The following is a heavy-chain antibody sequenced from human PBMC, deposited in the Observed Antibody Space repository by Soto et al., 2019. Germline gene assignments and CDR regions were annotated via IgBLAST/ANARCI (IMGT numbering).Heavy chain of an antibody. CDR2: IKPGTSDI. V-gene: IGHV5-51*01. J-gene: IGHJ4*02. Sequence: GESLKISCKGVGYKFGGAWIGWVRQMPGKGLEWMGIIKPGTSDIRYSPSCRGHVTISADEAVSTAYLQWSSLKASDTAMYYCARQLSHICDSWGQGTLVTVSS. CDR3: ARQLSHICDS. CDR1: GYKFGGAW. D-gene: IGHD3-3*02.